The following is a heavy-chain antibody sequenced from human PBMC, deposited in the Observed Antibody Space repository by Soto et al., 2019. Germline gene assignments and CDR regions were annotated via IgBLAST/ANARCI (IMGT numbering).Heavy chain of an antibody. J-gene: IGHJ4*02. CDR2: ISGSGGST. CDR1: GFTFSSYA. Sequence: GGSLRLSCAASGFTFSSYAMSWVRQAPGKGLEWVSAISGSGGSTYYADSMKGRFTISRDNSKNTLYLQMNSLRAEDTAVYYCAKDAGGGWDIVVVPAAIHFDYWGQGTLVTVSS. V-gene: IGHV3-23*01. D-gene: IGHD2-2*01. CDR3: AKDAGGGWDIVVVPAAIHFDY.